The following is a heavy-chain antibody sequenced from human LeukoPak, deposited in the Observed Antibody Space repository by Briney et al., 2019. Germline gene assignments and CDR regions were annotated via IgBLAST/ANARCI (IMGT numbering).Heavy chain of an antibody. J-gene: IGHJ4*02. CDR1: GFTFRNYA. Sequence: GGSLRLSCAASGFTFRNYAMTWVRQAPGEGLEWVSDISGSGDTTYYADSVKGRFTISRDSSTNTLYLQMNSLRAEDTAVYFCAKVGSYGFKYFDYWGRGTLVTVSS. D-gene: IGHD5-18*01. CDR3: AKVGSYGFKYFDY. CDR2: ISGSGDTT. V-gene: IGHV3-23*01.